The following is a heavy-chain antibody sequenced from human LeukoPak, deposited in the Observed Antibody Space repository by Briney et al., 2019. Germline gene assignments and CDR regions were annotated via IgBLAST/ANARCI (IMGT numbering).Heavy chain of an antibody. CDR3: AKDTPFGGN. CDR1: GFTFSTYW. Sequence: GGSLRLSCAASGFTFSTYWMSWVRQAPGKGLEWVANIKGDGSEKNYVGTVKGRFTISRDNAKNSLYLQMSSLRAEDTAVYYCAKDTPFGGNWGQGTLVTVSS. D-gene: IGHD1-26*01. J-gene: IGHJ4*02. CDR2: IKGDGSEK. V-gene: IGHV3-7*01.